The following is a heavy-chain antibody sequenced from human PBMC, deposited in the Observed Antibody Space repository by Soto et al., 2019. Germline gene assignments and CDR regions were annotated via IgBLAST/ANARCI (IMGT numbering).Heavy chain of an antibody. CDR3: ARIRYCSSTSCYTGFDY. D-gene: IGHD2-2*02. CDR1: GYTFTSYG. CDR2: ISAYNGNT. V-gene: IGHV1-18*01. J-gene: IGHJ4*02. Sequence: ASVKVSCKASGYTFTSYGISWVRQAPGQGLEWMGWISAYNGNTNYAQKLQGRATMTTDTSTSTAYMELRSLRSDDTAVYYCARIRYCSSTSCYTGFDYWGQGTLVTV.